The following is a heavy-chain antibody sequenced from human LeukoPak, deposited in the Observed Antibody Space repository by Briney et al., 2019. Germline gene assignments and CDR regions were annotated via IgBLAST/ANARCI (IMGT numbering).Heavy chain of an antibody. D-gene: IGHD3-22*01. CDR2: IQYSGST. J-gene: IGHJ4*02. CDR3: ASLIYDSSGYYFDK. V-gene: IGHV4-59*08. Sequence: PSETVTLTCTVSGGSISSYHWSWIRQSPGKGLEWMGYIQYSGSTNRNPSLKSRLTISVDTSKNQFSLKLSSVTAADTAVYYCASLIYDSSGYYFDKWGQGTLVTVSS. CDR1: GGSISSYH.